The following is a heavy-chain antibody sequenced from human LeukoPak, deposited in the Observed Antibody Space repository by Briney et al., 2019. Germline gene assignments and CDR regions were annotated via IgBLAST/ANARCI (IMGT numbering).Heavy chain of an antibody. CDR1: GGSISSYF. J-gene: IGHJ5*02. Sequence: SETLSLTCTVSGGSISSYFWSWIRQPPGKGLEWIAYINYSGSTKYNPSLNGRVTISVDTSKNQFSLKLSSVTAADTAVYYCARGSWFYHWFDPWGQGTLVTVSS. V-gene: IGHV4-59*12. CDR2: INYSGST. CDR3: ARGSWFYHWFDP. D-gene: IGHD3-10*01.